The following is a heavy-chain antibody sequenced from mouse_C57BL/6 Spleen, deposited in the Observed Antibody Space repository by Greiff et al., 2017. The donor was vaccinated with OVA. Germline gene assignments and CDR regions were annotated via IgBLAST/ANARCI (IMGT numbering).Heavy chain of an antibody. J-gene: IGHJ2*01. CDR2: IYPGSGNT. D-gene: IGHD1-1*01. CDR3: ARSTTLVPYY. V-gene: IGHV1-66*01. CDR1: GYSFTSYY. Sequence: QVQLQQSGPELVKPGASVKISCKASGYSFTSYYIHWVKQRPGQGLEWIGWIYPGSGNTKYNEKFKGKATLTADTSSSTAYMQLSSLTSEDSAVYCCARSTTLVPYYWGQGTTLTVSS.